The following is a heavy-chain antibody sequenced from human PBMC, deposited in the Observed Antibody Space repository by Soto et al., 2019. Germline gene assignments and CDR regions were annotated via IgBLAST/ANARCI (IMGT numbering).Heavy chain of an antibody. CDR2: IYPVDSDT. Sequence: GESLKISGKGSVYSFTSYWIGWVRQMPGKGLEWMVIIYPVDSDTRYSPSFQRQFTISADNSISTAYLHWSSLKASDPAMYYCARREGGPSSSSYHPYYYYGMDVWGQGXTVTVSS. CDR3: ARREGGPSSSSYHPYYYYGMDV. J-gene: IGHJ6*02. CDR1: VYSFTSYW. V-gene: IGHV5-51*01. D-gene: IGHD6-6*01.